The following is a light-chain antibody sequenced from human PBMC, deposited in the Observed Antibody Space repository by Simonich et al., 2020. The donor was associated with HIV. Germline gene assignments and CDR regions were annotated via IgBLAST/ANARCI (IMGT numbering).Light chain of an antibody. CDR2: DAS. V-gene: IGKV3D-20*01. J-gene: IGKJ2*01. CDR3: QQYGSSPPYT. CDR1: QRVSRSY. Sequence: EIVMTQSPATLSVSPGERATLSCRASQRVSRSYLAWYQQKPGLAPRLLIYDASSRATGIPDRFSGSGSGTDFTLTISRLEPEDFAVYYCQQYGSSPPYTFGQGTKLEIK.